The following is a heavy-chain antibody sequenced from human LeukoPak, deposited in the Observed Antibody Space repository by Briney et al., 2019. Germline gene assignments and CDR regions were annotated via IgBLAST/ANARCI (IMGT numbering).Heavy chain of an antibody. D-gene: IGHD4-17*01. CDR1: GVSISSGSYY. V-gene: IGHV4-61*02. CDR2: IYTSGST. Sequence: SETLSLTCTVSGVSISSGSYYWSWIRQPAGKGLEWIGRIYTSGSTNYNPSLKSRFTISVDTSKNQFSLKLSSVTAADTAVYYCARSSRTTVTTGWFDPWGQGTLVTVSS. J-gene: IGHJ5*02. CDR3: ARSSRTTVTTGWFDP.